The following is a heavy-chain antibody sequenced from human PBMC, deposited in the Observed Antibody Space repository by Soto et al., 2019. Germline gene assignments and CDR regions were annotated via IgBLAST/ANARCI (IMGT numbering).Heavy chain of an antibody. CDR3: ARGRGDYGDYDHGGYYYYGMDV. Sequence: SETLSLTCTVSGGSISSGGYYWSWIRQHPGKGLEWIGYIYYSGSTYYNPSLKSRVTISVDTSKNQFSLKLSSVTAADTAVYYCARGRGDYGDYDHGGYYYYGMDVWGQGTTVTVSS. J-gene: IGHJ6*02. V-gene: IGHV4-31*03. CDR2: IYYSGST. D-gene: IGHD4-17*01. CDR1: GGSISSGGYY.